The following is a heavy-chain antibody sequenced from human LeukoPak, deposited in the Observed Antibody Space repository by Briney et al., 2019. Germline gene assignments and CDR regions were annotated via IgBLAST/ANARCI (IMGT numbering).Heavy chain of an antibody. Sequence: GGSLRLSCAASGFAFSTYSMNWVRQAPGKGLEWVSYISRSSTTVYYADSVKGRFTISRDNAKNSLYLQMNSLRAEDTAVYYCAREDVVVTAILIYWGQGTLVTVSS. CDR2: ISRSSTTV. J-gene: IGHJ4*02. CDR3: AREDVVVTAILIY. D-gene: IGHD2-21*02. V-gene: IGHV3-48*04. CDR1: GFAFSTYS.